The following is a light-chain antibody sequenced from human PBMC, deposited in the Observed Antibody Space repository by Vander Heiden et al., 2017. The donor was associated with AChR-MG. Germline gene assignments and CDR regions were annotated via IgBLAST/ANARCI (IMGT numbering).Light chain of an antibody. V-gene: IGLV1-44*01. CDR1: SSNIGNRP. Sequence: QSVLTQAPSASGLPGQRVPISFFGSSSNIGNRPPHRYQPTPGTDPKLVIYSNNQRPSGVPDRFSVSQSGTAASLAISGLLSEDAADYYCAAWDDSLNAVVFGGRTRLTVL. CDR3: AAWDDSLNAVV. J-gene: IGLJ2*01. CDR2: SNN.